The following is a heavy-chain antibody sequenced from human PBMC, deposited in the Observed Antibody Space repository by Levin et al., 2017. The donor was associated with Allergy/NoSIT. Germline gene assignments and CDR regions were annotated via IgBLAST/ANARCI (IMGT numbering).Heavy chain of an antibody. Sequence: ASVKVSCKASGYTFTGYYMHWVRQAPGQGLEWMGRINPNSGGTNYAQKFQGRVTMTRDTSISTAYMELSRLRSDDTAVYYCARDLIAVAGTEFDYWGQGTLVTVSS. J-gene: IGHJ4*02. CDR2: INPNSGGT. CDR3: ARDLIAVAGTEFDY. V-gene: IGHV1-2*06. CDR1: GYTFTGYY. D-gene: IGHD6-19*01.